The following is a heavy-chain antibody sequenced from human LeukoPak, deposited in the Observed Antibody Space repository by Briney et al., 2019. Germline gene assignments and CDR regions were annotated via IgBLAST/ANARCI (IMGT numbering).Heavy chain of an antibody. D-gene: IGHD4-23*01. CDR3: ATDYGGNPGAFDI. V-gene: IGHV4-59*01. J-gene: IGHJ3*02. CDR2: IYYSGST. CDR1: GGSFSGYY. Sequence: PSETLSLTCAVYGGSFSGYYWSWIRQPPGKGLEWIGYIYYSGSTNYNPSLKSRVTISVDTSKNQFSLKLSSVTAADTAVYYCATDYGGNPGAFDIWGQGTMVTVSS.